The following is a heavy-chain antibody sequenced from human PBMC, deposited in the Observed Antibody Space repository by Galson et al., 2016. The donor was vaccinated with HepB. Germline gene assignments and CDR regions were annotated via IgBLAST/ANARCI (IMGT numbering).Heavy chain of an antibody. Sequence: SVKVSCKASGGTFNTNAINWVRQAPGQGLEWMGGIIPIFRTTNYAQRLQGRLTITADESTSTAYMELSSLTSEDTAVYYCAANPNPYVDYVPPFDFWGQGTLVTVSS. D-gene: IGHD4-17*01. J-gene: IGHJ4*02. CDR3: AANPNPYVDYVPPFDF. CDR1: GGTFNTNA. CDR2: IIPIFRTT. V-gene: IGHV1-69*13.